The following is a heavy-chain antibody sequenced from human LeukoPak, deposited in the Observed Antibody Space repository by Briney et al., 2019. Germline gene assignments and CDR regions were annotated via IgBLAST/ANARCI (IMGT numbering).Heavy chain of an antibody. CDR2: IRSKAYGGTT. D-gene: IGHD5-24*01. Sequence: GGSLRLSCTASGFTFGDYAMSWFRQAPGKGLEWVGFIRSKAYGGTTEYAASVKGRFTISRDDSKSIAYLQMNSLKTEDTAVYYCTRDRIGYTPHFDYWGQGTLVTVSS. CDR3: TRDRIGYTPHFDY. V-gene: IGHV3-49*03. CDR1: GFTFGDYA. J-gene: IGHJ4*02.